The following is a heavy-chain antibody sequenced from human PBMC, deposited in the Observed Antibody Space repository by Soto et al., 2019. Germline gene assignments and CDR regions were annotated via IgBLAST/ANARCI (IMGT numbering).Heavy chain of an antibody. CDR3: ARRLDCSGGSCYPGAWFDP. CDR1: GGTFSSYA. CDR2: IIPIFGTA. V-gene: IGHV1-69*06. D-gene: IGHD2-15*01. Sequence: QVQLVQSGAEVKKPGSSVKVSCKASGGTFSSYAISWVRQAPGQGLEWMGGIIPIFGTANYAQKFQGRVTITADKSTSTAYRELSSLISEDTAVYYCARRLDCSGGSCYPGAWFDPWGQGTLVTVSS. J-gene: IGHJ5*02.